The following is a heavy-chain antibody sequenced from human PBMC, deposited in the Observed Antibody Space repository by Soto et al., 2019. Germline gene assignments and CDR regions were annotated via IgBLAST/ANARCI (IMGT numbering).Heavy chain of an antibody. D-gene: IGHD4-17*01. J-gene: IGHJ4*02. V-gene: IGHV3-30*18. CDR1: GFTVSSYG. CDR2: IYYEGSNE. CDR3: AKDYGDDPYSLDY. Sequence: RGALRLSCGASGFTVSSYGLHWVRQGPVTGLEWGAVIYYEGSNEDYSDWVEGRLTISRDNSKKKLYMKMNSIRGEEPAVYYWAKDYGDDPYSLDYWGQGTLVTVSS.